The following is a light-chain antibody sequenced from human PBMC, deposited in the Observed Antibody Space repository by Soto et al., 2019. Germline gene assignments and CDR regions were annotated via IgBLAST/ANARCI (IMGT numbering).Light chain of an antibody. J-gene: IGLJ1*01. CDR2: DVN. V-gene: IGLV2-11*01. Sequence: QSALTQPRSVSGSPGQSVTLSCTGTSSDVGGYHYVSWYQHHPGKAPKIIIYDVNKRPSGVPDRFSGSKSGNTASLTISGLQTEDEADYYCCSYTTSSTVVFGTGTKLTVL. CDR1: SSDVGGYHY. CDR3: CSYTTSSTVV.